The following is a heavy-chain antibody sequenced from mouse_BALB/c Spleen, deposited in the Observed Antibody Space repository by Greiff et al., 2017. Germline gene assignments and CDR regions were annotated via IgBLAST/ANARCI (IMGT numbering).Heavy chain of an antibody. CDR3: ARDGDGNYYFDY. CDR1: GYSITSGYY. CDR2: ISYDGSN. V-gene: IGHV3-6*02. D-gene: IGHD2-1*01. Sequence: EVQRVESGPGLVKPSQSLSLTCSVTGYSITSGYYWNWIRQFPGNKLEWMGYISYDGSNNYNPSLKNRISITRDTSKNQFFLKLNSVTTEDTATYYCARDGDGNYYFDYWGQGTTLTVSS. J-gene: IGHJ2*01.